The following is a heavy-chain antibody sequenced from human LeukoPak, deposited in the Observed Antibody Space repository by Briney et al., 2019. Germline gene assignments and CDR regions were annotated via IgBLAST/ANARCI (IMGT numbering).Heavy chain of an antibody. J-gene: IGHJ6*03. CDR2: INHSGST. CDR1: GGSFSGYY. CDR3: ARDKGVEGDFWSGLMDV. D-gene: IGHD3-3*01. Sequence: SETLSLTCAVYGGSFSGYYWSWIRQPPGKGLEWIGEINHSGSTNYNPSLKSRVTISVDTSKNQFSLKLSSVTAADTAVYYCARDKGVEGDFWSGLMDVWGKGTTVTVSS. V-gene: IGHV4-34*01.